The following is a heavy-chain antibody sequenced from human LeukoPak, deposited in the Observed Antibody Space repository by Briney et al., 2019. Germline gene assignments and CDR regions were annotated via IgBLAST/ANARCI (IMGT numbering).Heavy chain of an antibody. CDR2: IFYDGSIQ. CDR1: GFTFSNYA. Sequence: PGGSLRLSCAASGFTFSNYAMHWVRQAPGKGLEWVAVIFYDGSIQYYADSVRGRFTISRDNSKNTLYLQMNSLRAEDTAVYYCARDTWVMITFGARMDVWGKGTTVTVSS. J-gene: IGHJ6*04. CDR3: ARDTWVMITFGARMDV. D-gene: IGHD3-16*01. V-gene: IGHV3-30*04.